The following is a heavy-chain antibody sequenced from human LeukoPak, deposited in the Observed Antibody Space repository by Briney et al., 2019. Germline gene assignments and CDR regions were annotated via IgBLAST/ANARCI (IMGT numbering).Heavy chain of an antibody. CDR1: EFSVGSNY. D-gene: IGHD1-26*01. J-gene: IGHJ6*03. CDR2: IYSGGST. Sequence: GGSLRLSCAASEFSVGSNYMTWVRQAPGKGLEWVSLIYSGGSTYYADSVKGRFTISRDNSKNTLYLQMNSLRAEDTAVYYCAKDGEEFQVGATAEYYYYYMDVWGKGTTVTVSS. CDR3: AKDGEEFQVGATAEYYYYYMDV. V-gene: IGHV3-53*01.